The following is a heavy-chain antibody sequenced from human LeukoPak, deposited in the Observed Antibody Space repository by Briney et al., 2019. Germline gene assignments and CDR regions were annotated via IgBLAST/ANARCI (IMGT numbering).Heavy chain of an antibody. Sequence: ASVKVSCKASGHTFTSYAMHWVRQAPGQRLEWMGWINAGSGNTKYSQKFQGRVTITRDTSASTAYMELSSLRSEDTAVYYCARVTSGYYFGSWGQGTLVTVSS. D-gene: IGHD3-22*01. CDR3: ARVTSGYYFGS. V-gene: IGHV1-3*01. CDR2: INAGSGNT. J-gene: IGHJ5*02. CDR1: GHTFTSYA.